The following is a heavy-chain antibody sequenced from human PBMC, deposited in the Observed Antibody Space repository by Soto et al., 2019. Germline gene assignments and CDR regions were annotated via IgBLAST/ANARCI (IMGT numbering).Heavy chain of an antibody. J-gene: IGHJ4*02. CDR1: GDTFSTYT. CDR2: IIPILGIA. V-gene: IGHV1-69*02. CDR3: ARSPPSLDTAMVTGPY. Sequence: GASVKVSCKASGDTFSTYTITWVRQGPGQGLEWMGRIIPILGIANYAQKFQGRVTITADKSTSTAYMELSSLRSEDTAVYYCARSPPSLDTAMVTGPYWGQGTLVTVSS. D-gene: IGHD5-18*01.